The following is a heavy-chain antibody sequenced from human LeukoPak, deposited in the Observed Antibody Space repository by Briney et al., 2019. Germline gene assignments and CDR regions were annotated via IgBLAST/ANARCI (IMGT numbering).Heavy chain of an antibody. CDR1: GFTFNSYG. J-gene: IGHJ3*02. CDR3: AKARGSGFQRGDAFDM. V-gene: IGHV3-30*02. Sequence: GGSLRLSCAASGFTFNSYGMHWVRQAPGKGLEWVAFIRYDGTNTYYADSVKGRFTISRDNSKSTLYAQMDSLRTEDTAVYYCAKARGSGFQRGDAFDMWGQGTRVTVSS. D-gene: IGHD6-19*01. CDR2: IRYDGTNT.